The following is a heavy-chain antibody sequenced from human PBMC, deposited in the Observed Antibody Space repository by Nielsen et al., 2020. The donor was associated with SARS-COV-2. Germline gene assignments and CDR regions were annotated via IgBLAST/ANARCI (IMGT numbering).Heavy chain of an antibody. CDR3: TRDPGGFHNGPRGGGYFDL. CDR2: ISSSSSYI. Sequence: GGSLRLSCAASGFTFSSYSMNWVRQAPGKGLEWVSSISSSSSYIYYADSVKGRFTISRDNAKNSLYLQMNSLRVEDTAVYFCTRDPGGFHNGPRGGGYFDLWGQGTLLSVSS. D-gene: IGHD2-8*01. J-gene: IGHJ4*02. V-gene: IGHV3-21*01. CDR1: GFTFSSYS.